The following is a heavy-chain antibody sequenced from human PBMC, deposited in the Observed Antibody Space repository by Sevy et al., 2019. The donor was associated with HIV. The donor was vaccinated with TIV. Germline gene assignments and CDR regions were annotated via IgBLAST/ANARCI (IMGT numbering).Heavy chain of an antibody. CDR3: ASRVQRGYYFDY. V-gene: IGHV4-34*01. CDR2: INHSGST. Sequence: SETLSLTCAVYGGSFSGYYWNWIRQPPGKGLEWIGEINHSGSTNYNPSLKSRVTISVDTSKNQFSLKLSSVTAADTAVYYCASRVQRGYYFDYWGQGTLVTVSS. J-gene: IGHJ4*02. CDR1: GGSFSGYY. D-gene: IGHD1-1*01.